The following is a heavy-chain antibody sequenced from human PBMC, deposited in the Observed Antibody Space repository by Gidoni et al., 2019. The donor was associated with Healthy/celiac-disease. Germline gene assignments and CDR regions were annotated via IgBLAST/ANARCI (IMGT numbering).Heavy chain of an antibody. CDR1: GFTFSSYG. J-gene: IGHJ6*02. Sequence: QVQLVESGGGVVQPGRSLRLSCAASGFTFSSYGMHWVRQAPGKGLEWVAVISYDGSNKYYADSVKGRFTISRDNSKNTLYLQMNSLRAEDTAVYYCAKGGFKYGMDVWGQGTTVTVSS. CDR3: AKGGFKYGMDV. V-gene: IGHV3-30*18. CDR2: ISYDGSNK.